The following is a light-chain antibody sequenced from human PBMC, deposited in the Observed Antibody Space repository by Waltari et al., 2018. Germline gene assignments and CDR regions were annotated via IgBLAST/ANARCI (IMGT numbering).Light chain of an antibody. Sequence: EIVLTQSPGPLSLSPGERATLSCRASESVRRSLAWYQQKPGQAPRLLIYDASSRATGIPDRFSGSGSGTDFSLSISRLEPEDFAVYYCQHYVSLPATFGQGTKVEIK. J-gene: IGKJ1*01. V-gene: IGKV3-20*01. CDR1: ESVRRS. CDR3: QHYVSLPAT. CDR2: DAS.